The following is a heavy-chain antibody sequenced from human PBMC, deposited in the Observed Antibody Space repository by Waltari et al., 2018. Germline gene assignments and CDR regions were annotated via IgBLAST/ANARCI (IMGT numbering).Heavy chain of an antibody. CDR1: GGSIRGYY. V-gene: IGHV4-4*07. J-gene: IGHJ5*02. Sequence: QVQLQESGPGLVKPSETLSLTCTVSGGSIRGYYWNWIRQPAGKGLEWIGRVYTSGSTNYNPSIKSRVTMSVDTSKNQFSLKRSSVTAADTAVYFCAREIDRGPGRWFDPWGQGTLVTVSS. CDR2: VYTSGST. CDR3: AREIDRGPGRWFDP. D-gene: IGHD1-26*01.